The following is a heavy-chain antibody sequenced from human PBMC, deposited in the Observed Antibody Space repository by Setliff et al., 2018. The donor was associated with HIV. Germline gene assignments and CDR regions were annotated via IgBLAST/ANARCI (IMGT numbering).Heavy chain of an antibody. Sequence: SETLSLTCAVYGGSFSGYYWTWIRQTPDKGLEWIGDINHSGTTNYNLSLKSRTTLSLDTSKNQLSLKLTSVVAADTGLYFCARGRDASTWYLSHFYSYYYLDVWGNGTTVTVSS. J-gene: IGHJ6*03. CDR2: INHSGTT. CDR1: GGSFSGYY. CDR3: ARGRDASTWYLSHFYSYYYLDV. V-gene: IGHV4-34*01. D-gene: IGHD6-13*01.